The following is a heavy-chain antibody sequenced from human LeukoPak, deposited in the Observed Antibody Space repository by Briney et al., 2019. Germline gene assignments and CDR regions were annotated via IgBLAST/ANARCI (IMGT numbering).Heavy chain of an antibody. J-gene: IGHJ4*02. CDR2: IYSGGST. V-gene: IGHV3-53*01. D-gene: IGHD3-10*01. CDR3: ARYAGMVRAIDY. CDR1: GFTVSSNY. Sequence: PTGRSLRLSCAASGFTVSSNYMSWVRQAPGKGLEWVSVIYSGGSTYYADSVKGRFTISRDNSKNTLYLQMNSLRAEDTAVYYCARYAGMVRAIDYWGQGTLVTVSS.